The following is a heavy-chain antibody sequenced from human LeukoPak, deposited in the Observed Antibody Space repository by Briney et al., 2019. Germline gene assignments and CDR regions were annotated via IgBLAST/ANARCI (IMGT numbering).Heavy chain of an antibody. CDR1: GYSFMRYW. Sequence: LGESLKISCKGSGYSFMRYWIGWVRQMPGKGLEWMGIIYPGDSDTRYSPSFQGQVTISADKSISTAYLQWSSLKASDTATYYCARLRIPDIWVGYWGQGTLVTVSS. CDR3: ARLRIPDIWVGY. D-gene: IGHD5-12*01. V-gene: IGHV5-51*01. J-gene: IGHJ4*02. CDR2: IYPGDSDT.